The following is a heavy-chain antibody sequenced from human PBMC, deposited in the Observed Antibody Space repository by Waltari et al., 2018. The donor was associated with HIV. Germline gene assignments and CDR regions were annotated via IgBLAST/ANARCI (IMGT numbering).Heavy chain of an antibody. V-gene: IGHV3-74*01. D-gene: IGHD3-3*01. Sequence: EVQVQESGGGLVQPGGSLRLSCSASGIIFSGSCTHWVCQAPGQGLVWVSHISNDGGRTSYADSVKGRFTISRDNAENTLYLQMNSLRGEDTAVYYCARDWRQPRGVYYGMDVWGQGTTVIVSS. J-gene: IGHJ6*02. CDR1: GIIFSGSC. CDR2: ISNDGGRT. CDR3: ARDWRQPRGVYYGMDV.